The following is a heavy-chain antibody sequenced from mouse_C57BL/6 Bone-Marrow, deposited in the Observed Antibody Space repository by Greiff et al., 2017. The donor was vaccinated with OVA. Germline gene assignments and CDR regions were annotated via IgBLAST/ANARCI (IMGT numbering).Heavy chain of an antibody. J-gene: IGHJ2*01. CDR2: IHPNSGST. CDR3: ARRTPIYYDYGWDY. V-gene: IGHV1-64*01. D-gene: IGHD2-4*01. Sequence: QVQLQQSGAELVKPGASVKLSCKASGYTFTSYWMHWVKQRPGQGLEWIGMIHPNSGSTNYNEKFKSKATLTVDKSSSTAYMQLSSLTSEDSAVYYCARRTPIYYDYGWDYWGQGTTLTVSS. CDR1: GYTFTSYW.